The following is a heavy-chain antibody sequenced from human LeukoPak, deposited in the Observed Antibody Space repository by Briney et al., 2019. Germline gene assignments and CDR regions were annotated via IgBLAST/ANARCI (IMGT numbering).Heavy chain of an antibody. CDR2: IYYSGST. V-gene: IGHV4-39*07. CDR3: ARGSAYSSSSWFDP. CDR1: GGSISSSSYY. J-gene: IGHJ5*02. Sequence: SETLSLTCTVSGGSISSSSYYWGWIRQPPGKGLEWIGSIYYSGSTYYNPSLKSRVTISVDTSKNQFSLKLSSVTAADTAVYYCARGSAYSSSSWFDPWGQGTLVTVSS. D-gene: IGHD6-6*01.